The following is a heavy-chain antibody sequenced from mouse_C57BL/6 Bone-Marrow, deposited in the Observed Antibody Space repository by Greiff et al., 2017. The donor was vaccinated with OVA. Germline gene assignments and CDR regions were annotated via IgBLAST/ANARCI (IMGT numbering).Heavy chain of an antibody. CDR2: IYPGDGDT. CDR3: ARWSPWDFDY. CDR1: GYAFSSSW. Sequence: VKLMESGPELVKPGASVKISCKASGYAFSSSWMNWVKQRPGKGLEWIGRIYPGDGDTNYNGKFKGKATLTADKSSSTAYMQLSSLTSEDSAVYFCARWSPWDFDYWGQGTTLTVSS. V-gene: IGHV1-82*01. J-gene: IGHJ2*01. D-gene: IGHD4-1*01.